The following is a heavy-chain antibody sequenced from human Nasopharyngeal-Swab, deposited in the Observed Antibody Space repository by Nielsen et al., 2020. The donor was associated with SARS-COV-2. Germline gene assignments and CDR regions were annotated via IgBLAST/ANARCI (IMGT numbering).Heavy chain of an antibody. CDR2: ISGSGGST. V-gene: IGHV3-23*01. Sequence: GGSLRLSCAASGFTFSSYAMSWVRQAPGKGLEWVSAISGSGGSTYYADSVKGRFTISSDNSKNTLYLQMNSLRAEDTAVYYCAKLHHYYGESDYWGQGTLVTVSS. D-gene: IGHD4-17*01. CDR3: AKLHHYYGESDY. CDR1: GFTFSSYA. J-gene: IGHJ4*02.